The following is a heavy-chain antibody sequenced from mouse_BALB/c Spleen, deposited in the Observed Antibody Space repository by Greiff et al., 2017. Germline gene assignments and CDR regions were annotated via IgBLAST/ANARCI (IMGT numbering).Heavy chain of an antibody. CDR3: AYVYGGAMDY. J-gene: IGHJ4*01. V-gene: IGHV1S81*02. D-gene: IGHD1-1*01. Sequence: QVQLQQPGAELVKPGASVKLSCKASGYTFTSYWMHWVKQRPGQGLEWIGEINPSNGRTNYNEKFKSKATLTVDKSSSTAYMQLSSLTSEDSAVYYCAYVYGGAMDYWGQGTSVTVSS. CDR2: INPSNGRT. CDR1: GYTFTSYW.